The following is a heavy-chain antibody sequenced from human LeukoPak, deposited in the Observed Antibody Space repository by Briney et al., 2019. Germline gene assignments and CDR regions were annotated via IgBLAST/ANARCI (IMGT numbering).Heavy chain of an antibody. V-gene: IGHV3-23*01. Sequence: GGSLTLSCAGSGFSFMNYAMNWVRQAPGKGLEWVSAISDSGGRTFYADSVKGRFTISRDNSKNTLYLQINSLRAEDTAVYYCAKDSYDTSIWGQGTLVTVSA. J-gene: IGHJ4*02. CDR2: ISDSGGRT. CDR1: GFSFMNYA. CDR3: AKDSYDTSI. D-gene: IGHD3-22*01.